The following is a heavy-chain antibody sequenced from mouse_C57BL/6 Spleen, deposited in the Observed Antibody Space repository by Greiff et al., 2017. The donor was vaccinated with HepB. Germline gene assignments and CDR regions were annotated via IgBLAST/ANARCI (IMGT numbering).Heavy chain of an antibody. CDR1: GFTFTDYY. V-gene: IGHV7-3*01. CDR3: ARYTVVRDWYFDV. CDR2: IRNKANGYTT. D-gene: IGHD1-1*01. J-gene: IGHJ1*03. Sequence: EVKLMESGGGLVQPGGSLSLSCAASGFTFTDYYMSWVRQPPGKALEWLGFIRNKANGYTTEYSASVKGRFTISRDNSQSILYLQMNALRAEDRATYYGARYTVVRDWYFDVWGTGTTVTVSS.